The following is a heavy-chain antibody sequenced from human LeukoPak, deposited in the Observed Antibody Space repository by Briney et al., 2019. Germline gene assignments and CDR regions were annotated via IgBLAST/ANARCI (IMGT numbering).Heavy chain of an antibody. Sequence: ASVQVSCKASGYTFTSYGINWVRQAPGQGLEWMGWISGYNGNTNYAQKVQGRVTMTTDTSTSTAYMELRSLGSDDTAVYYCARRWSGYYMDVWGKGTTVTVSS. J-gene: IGHJ6*03. V-gene: IGHV1-18*01. CDR3: ARRWSGYYMDV. CDR2: ISGYNGNT. CDR1: GYTFTSYG.